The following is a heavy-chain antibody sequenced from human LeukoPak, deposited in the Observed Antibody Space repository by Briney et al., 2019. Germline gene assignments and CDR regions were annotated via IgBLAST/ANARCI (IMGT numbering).Heavy chain of an antibody. CDR3: ARHGNENSSSWYLRLGGNYYYYYMDV. V-gene: IGHV4-39*01. CDR2: IYYSGST. CDR1: GGSISSSSYY. J-gene: IGHJ6*03. Sequence: SETLSLTCTVSGGSISSSSYYWGWIRQPPGEGLEWIGSIYYSGSTYYNPSLKSPVTISVNTSKKQFSLKLSSVTAADTAVYYCARHGNENSSSWYLRLGGNYYYYYMDVWGKGTTVTISS. D-gene: IGHD6-13*01.